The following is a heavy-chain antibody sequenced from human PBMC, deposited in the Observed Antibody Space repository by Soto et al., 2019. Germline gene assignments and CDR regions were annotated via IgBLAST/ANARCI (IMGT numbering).Heavy chain of an antibody. CDR2: IYYSGST. J-gene: IGHJ5*02. CDR3: ARVTRITMVRGPFAP. D-gene: IGHD3-10*01. CDR1: GGSISSGDYY. V-gene: IGHV4-30-4*01. Sequence: QVQLQESGPGLVKPSQTLSLTCTVSGGSISSGDYYWSWIRQPPGKGLEWIGYIYYSGSTYYNPSLKSRVTLSVDTSKNQFSLKPRSVTAADTAVYYCARVTRITMVRGPFAPWGQGTLVTVSS.